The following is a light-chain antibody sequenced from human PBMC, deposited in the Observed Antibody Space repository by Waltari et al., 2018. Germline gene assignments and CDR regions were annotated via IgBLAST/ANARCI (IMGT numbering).Light chain of an antibody. V-gene: IGKV1-5*03. J-gene: IGKJ2*01. CDR3: QQYNAYAS. CDR2: KAS. Sequence: DIQMTQSPSSLSASVGDRVTIPCRASQSISNWLAWYQQKPWKAPILLIYKASILKSGVPSRFSGSGSETQFTLTISSLQPGDFATYYCQQYNAYASFGQGTTLAIK. CDR1: QSISNW.